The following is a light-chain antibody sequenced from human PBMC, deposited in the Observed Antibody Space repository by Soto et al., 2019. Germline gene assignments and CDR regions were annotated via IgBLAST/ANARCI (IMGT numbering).Light chain of an antibody. CDR1: SSDIDTYNY. V-gene: IGLV2-14*01. Sequence: QSVLTQPASVSGSPRQSITISCTGTSSDIDTYNYVSWYQQHPGKAPKLIIYEVTNRPSGVSNRCSGSKSGDTASLTISGLRAEDEADYYCSSYTSSTDYVFGTGTKVTVL. CDR2: EVT. CDR3: SSYTSSTDYV. J-gene: IGLJ1*01.